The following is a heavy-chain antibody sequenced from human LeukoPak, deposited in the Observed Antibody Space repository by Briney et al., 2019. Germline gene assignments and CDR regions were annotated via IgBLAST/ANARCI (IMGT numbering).Heavy chain of an antibody. CDR2: MNPNSGNT. J-gene: IGHJ2*01. Sequence: GASVKVSCKASGYTFTSYDINWVRQATGQGLEWMGWMNPNSGNTGYAQKFQGRVTITRNTSISTAYMELSSLRSGDTAVYYCARGADSSGWFLGPKADWYFDLWGRGTLVTVSS. CDR3: ARGADSSGWFLGPKADWYFDL. V-gene: IGHV1-8*03. D-gene: IGHD6-19*01. CDR1: GYTFTSYD.